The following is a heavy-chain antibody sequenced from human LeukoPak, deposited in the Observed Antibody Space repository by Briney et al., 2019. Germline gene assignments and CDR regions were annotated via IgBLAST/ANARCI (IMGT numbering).Heavy chain of an antibody. CDR1: GFTLSSYA. Sequence: GGSLRLSCAASGFTLSSYAMYWVRQAPRKGLEYVSAIGSNGGSTYYANSVKGRFTISRDNSKNTLYLQMGSLRADDMAVYYCARFSGSYRYCDYWGQGTLVTVSS. J-gene: IGHJ4*02. CDR3: ARFSGSYRYCDY. V-gene: IGHV3-64*01. D-gene: IGHD3-16*02. CDR2: IGSNGGST.